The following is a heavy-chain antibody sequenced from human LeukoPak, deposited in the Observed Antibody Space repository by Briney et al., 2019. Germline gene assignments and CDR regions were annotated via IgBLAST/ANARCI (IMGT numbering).Heavy chain of an antibody. CDR3: ARTHCGGDCFFDY. Sequence: PGGSLRLSCAASGFTVSSNYMSWVRQAPGKGLEWVSVIYSGGSTYYADSVKGRFTISRHNSKNTLYLQMNSLRAEDTAVCYCARTHCGGDCFFDYWGQGTLVTVSS. J-gene: IGHJ4*02. CDR1: GFTVSSNY. V-gene: IGHV3-53*04. D-gene: IGHD2-21*02. CDR2: IYSGGST.